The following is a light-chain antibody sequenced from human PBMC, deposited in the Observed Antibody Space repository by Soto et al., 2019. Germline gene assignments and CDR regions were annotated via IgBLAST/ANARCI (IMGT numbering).Light chain of an antibody. Sequence: DIQFTQSPSFLSASGGDIVTITFRANQAIISNLSCYQQNPGKAPKLLIYAASTLQSGVQSRFSGSGSGTEFTLTISSLQPEFFATPHRPKSKSYPITF. V-gene: IGKV1-9*01. CDR1: QAIISN. CDR2: AAS. J-gene: IGKJ5*01. CDR3: PKSKSYPIT.